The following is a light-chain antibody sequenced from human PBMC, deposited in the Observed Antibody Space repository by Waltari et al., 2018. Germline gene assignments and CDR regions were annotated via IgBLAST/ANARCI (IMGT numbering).Light chain of an antibody. Sequence: EIVLTQPPGTLSLSPEDRVTLSCRASQSIGTFLAWYQQKPGQPPRLLIYGASIRAAGIPDRVSGSGSGTDFSLTISRLEPEDFAVYYCQHYVRLPVTFGQGTKVQIK. CDR1: QSIGTF. V-gene: IGKV3-20*01. J-gene: IGKJ1*01. CDR2: GAS. CDR3: QHYVRLPVT.